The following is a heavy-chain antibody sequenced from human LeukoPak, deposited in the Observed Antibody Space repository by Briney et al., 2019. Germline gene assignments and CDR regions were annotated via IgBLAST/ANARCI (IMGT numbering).Heavy chain of an antibody. CDR3: AAGTAADF. CDR2: ISGSSTHT. CDR1: GFTFSDYY. V-gene: IGHV3-11*03. J-gene: IGHJ4*02. Sequence: GGSLRLSCAASGFTFSDYYMSWLRQAPGKGTEWVSYISGSSTHTNYADSVKGRFTISRDNAKSALYLQMNSLRLEATAVYYCAAGTAADFWGQGTLVTVSS. D-gene: IGHD6-13*01.